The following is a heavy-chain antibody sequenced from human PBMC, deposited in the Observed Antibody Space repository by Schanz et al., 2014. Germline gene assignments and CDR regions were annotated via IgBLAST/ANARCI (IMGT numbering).Heavy chain of an antibody. D-gene: IGHD3-16*01. Sequence: QVRLVESGGGVVQPGTCLRLSCAASGFTFRGHAMHWVRQAPGQGLEKVAVTSTDGTKTYYAASVRGRFTISRDNSKNTVYLQMNSLRSEDTAVYYCTRDRGALINHNDALDLWGQGTMVSVSS. CDR3: TRDRGALINHNDALDL. CDR2: TSTDGTKT. CDR1: GFTFRGHA. V-gene: IGHV3-30*04. J-gene: IGHJ3*01.